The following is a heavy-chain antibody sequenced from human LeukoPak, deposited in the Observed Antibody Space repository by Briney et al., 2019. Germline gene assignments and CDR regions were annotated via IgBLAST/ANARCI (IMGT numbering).Heavy chain of an antibody. CDR1: GFTFSSYG. CDR2: IWYDGSNK. V-gene: IGHV3-33*01. Sequence: GGSLRLSCAASGFTFSSYGMHWVRQAPGKGLEWVAVIWYDGSNKYYADSVKGRFTISRDNSKNTLYPQMNSLRAEDTAVYYCARDRGYGGNLFDYWGQGTLVTVSS. CDR3: ARDRGYGGNLFDY. D-gene: IGHD4-23*01. J-gene: IGHJ4*02.